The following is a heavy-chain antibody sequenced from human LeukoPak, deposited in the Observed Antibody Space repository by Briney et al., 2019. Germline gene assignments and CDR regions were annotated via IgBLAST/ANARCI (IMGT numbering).Heavy chain of an antibody. CDR3: AGDTHSSSWYDH. V-gene: IGHV3-53*01. CDR1: GFTVSSIY. D-gene: IGHD6-13*01. Sequence: PGGSLRLSCAVSGFTVSSIYMSWFRQAPGKGLEWVSSIYSDGNTYYADSVKGRFTISRDSSRNTLYLQMNSLRVEDSAVYYCAGDTHSSSWYDHWGQGTLVTVSS. J-gene: IGHJ5*02. CDR2: IYSDGNT.